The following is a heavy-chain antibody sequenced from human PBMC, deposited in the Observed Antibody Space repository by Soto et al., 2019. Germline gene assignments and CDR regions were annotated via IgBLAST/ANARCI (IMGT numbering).Heavy chain of an antibody. J-gene: IGHJ4*02. V-gene: IGHV4-39*01. D-gene: IGHD3-16*01. CDR3: AGRENDYYIAIDY. Sequence: SETLSLTCAVSGGSITSNGYYWAWIRQPPGKGLEWIGSIYYSGRTYYNPSLKSRVTISADTSKNQFSMRLSSVTAADTAVYYCAGRENDYYIAIDYWGQGTPVTVSS. CDR1: GGSITSNGYY. CDR2: IYYSGRT.